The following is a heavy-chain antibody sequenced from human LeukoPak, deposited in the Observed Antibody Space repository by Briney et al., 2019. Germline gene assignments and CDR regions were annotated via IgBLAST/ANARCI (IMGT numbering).Heavy chain of an antibody. D-gene: IGHD5-24*01. Sequence: PGGSLRLSCAASGFTFRDYSMNWVRQAPGKGLEGISYVGIDSGNTNYADSVKGRFTISGDKAKNSLYLQMNSLRVADTAVYYCARDYKYAFDNWGQGTLVTVSS. CDR3: ARDYKYAFDN. V-gene: IGHV3-48*01. CDR1: GFTFRDYS. CDR2: VGIDSGNT. J-gene: IGHJ4*02.